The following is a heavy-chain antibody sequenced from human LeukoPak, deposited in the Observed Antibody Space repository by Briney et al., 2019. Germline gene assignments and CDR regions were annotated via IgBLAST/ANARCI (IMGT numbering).Heavy chain of an antibody. CDR1: GYTFTDYY. CDR2: INPNSGGT. Sequence: ASVKVSCKASGYTFTDYYMHWVRQAPGQGLEWMGWINPNSGGTNYAQKLQGRVTMTRDTSISTAYMELSRLRSDDTAVYYCASLAAAGTDFDYWGQGTLVTVSS. D-gene: IGHD6-13*01. J-gene: IGHJ4*02. CDR3: ASLAAAGTDFDY. V-gene: IGHV1-2*02.